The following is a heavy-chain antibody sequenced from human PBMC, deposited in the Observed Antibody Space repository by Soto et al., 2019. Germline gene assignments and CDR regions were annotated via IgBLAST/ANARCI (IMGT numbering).Heavy chain of an antibody. CDR2: IYYSGST. J-gene: IGHJ4*02. V-gene: IGHV4-59*08. CDR3: ARHHAWYFDY. Sequence: PSETLSLTCTVSGGSISSYYWSWIRQPPGKGLEWIGYIYYSGSTNYNPSLKSRVTISVDTSKNQFSLKLSSVTAADTAVYYCARHHAWYFDYWGQGTLVTVSS. CDR1: GGSISSYY.